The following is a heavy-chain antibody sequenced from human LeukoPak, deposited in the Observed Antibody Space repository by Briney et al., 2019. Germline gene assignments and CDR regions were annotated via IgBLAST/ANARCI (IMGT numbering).Heavy chain of an antibody. J-gene: IGHJ3*02. V-gene: IGHV1-2*02. CDR3: ARAHYYYDSSGYSEFDAFDI. CDR2: INSNSGGT. CDR1: GYTFTGYY. Sequence: ASVKVSCKASGYTFTGYYMHWVRQAPGQGLEWMGWINSNSGGTNYAQKFQGRVTMTRDTSISTAYMELSSLRSDDTAVYYCARAHYYYDSSGYSEFDAFDIWGQGTMVTVSS. D-gene: IGHD3-22*01.